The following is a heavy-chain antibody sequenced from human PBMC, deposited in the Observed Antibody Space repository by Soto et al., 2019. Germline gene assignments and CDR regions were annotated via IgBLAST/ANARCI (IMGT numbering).Heavy chain of an antibody. J-gene: IGHJ6*02. V-gene: IGHV1-69*13. CDR1: GGTFSSYA. CDR2: IIPIFGTA. D-gene: IGHD2-2*01. Sequence: GASVKVSCKASGGTFSSYAISWVRQAPGQGLEWMGGIIPIFGTANYAQKFQGRVTITADESTSTAYMELSSLRSEDTAVYYCGMDSLVPAAIVYYYYGMDVWGQGTTVTVSS. CDR3: GMDSLVPAAIVYYYYGMDV.